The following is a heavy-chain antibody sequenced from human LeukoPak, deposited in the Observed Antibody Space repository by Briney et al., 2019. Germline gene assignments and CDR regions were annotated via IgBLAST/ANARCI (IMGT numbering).Heavy chain of an antibody. V-gene: IGHV1-18*01. Sequence: ASVKLSCRASGCTFTSCGIWWVRHYPGHVRERMGWISVYSGSTNYAQKLKPTVTLTTNTSTSTAYMQLRSMRSDDTALYYCAREPRYSSSTSCSPRARAMDVWGQGTTVTVSS. CDR3: AREPRYSSSTSCSPRARAMDV. D-gene: IGHD2-2*01. CDR2: ISVYSGST. J-gene: IGHJ6*02. CDR1: GCTFTSCG.